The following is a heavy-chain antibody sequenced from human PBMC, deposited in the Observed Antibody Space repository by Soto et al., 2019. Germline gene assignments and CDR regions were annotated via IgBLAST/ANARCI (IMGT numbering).Heavy chain of an antibody. CDR1: GGTFSSYA. D-gene: IGHD3-10*01. Sequence: ASVKVSCKASGGTFSSYAISWVRQAPGQGLEWMGGIIPIFGTANYAQKFQGRVTITADKSTSTAYMELSSLRSEDTAVYYCARLNYYGSGSYSHYYYYYGMDVWG. CDR2: IIPIFGTA. CDR3: ARLNYYGSGSYSHYYYYYGMDV. V-gene: IGHV1-69*06. J-gene: IGHJ6*01.